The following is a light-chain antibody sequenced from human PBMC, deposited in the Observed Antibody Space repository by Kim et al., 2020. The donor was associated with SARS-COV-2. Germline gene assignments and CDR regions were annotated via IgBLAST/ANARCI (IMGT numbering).Light chain of an antibody. Sequence: GQSVTISCSGSSSNIGSNTVNWYHQLPGTAPKLLIYSNNQRPSGVPDRFSGSKSGTSASLAISGLQSEDEADYYCAAWDDSLNGPVFGGGTKLTVL. V-gene: IGLV1-44*01. CDR3: AAWDDSLNGPV. CDR1: SSNIGSNT. CDR2: SNN. J-gene: IGLJ2*01.